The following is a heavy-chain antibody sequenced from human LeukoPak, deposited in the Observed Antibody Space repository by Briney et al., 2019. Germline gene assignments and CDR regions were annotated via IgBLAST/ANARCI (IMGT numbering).Heavy chain of an antibody. CDR3: ARGPYEGWFDP. V-gene: IGHV4-34*01. D-gene: IGHD3-22*01. Sequence: PSETLSLTCAVYGGSFSGYYWSWIRQPPGEGLEWIGEINHSGSTNYNPSLKSRVTISVDTSKNQFSLKLSSVTAADTAVYYCARGPYEGWFDPWGQGTLVTVSS. J-gene: IGHJ5*02. CDR2: INHSGST. CDR1: GGSFSGYY.